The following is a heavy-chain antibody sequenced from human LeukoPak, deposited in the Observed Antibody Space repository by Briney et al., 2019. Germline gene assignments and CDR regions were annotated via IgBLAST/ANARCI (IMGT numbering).Heavy chain of an antibody. CDR2: IYYSGST. Sequence: SETLSLTRTVSGGSISSSSSYWGWIRQPPGKGLEWMGSIYYSGSTYYNPSLKSRVTISVDTSKNQFSLKLSSVTAADTAVYYCARRDIVATISYFDYWGQGTLVTVSS. J-gene: IGHJ4*02. V-gene: IGHV4-39*01. CDR3: ARRDIVATISYFDY. D-gene: IGHD5-12*01. CDR1: GGSISSSSSY.